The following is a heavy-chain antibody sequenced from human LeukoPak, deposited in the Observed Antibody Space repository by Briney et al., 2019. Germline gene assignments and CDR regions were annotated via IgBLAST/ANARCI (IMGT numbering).Heavy chain of an antibody. CDR2: LSWNSGNI. V-gene: IGHV3-9*03. CDR3: AKGSTYYYGSSAWFDY. Sequence: PGRSLRPSCAASGFTFDDYAMHWVRQAPGKGLEWVSGLSWNSGNIGYADSVKGRFTISRDNAKNSLYLHMNSLRAEDMALYYCAKGSTYYYGSSAWFDYWGQGTLVTVSS. D-gene: IGHD3-22*01. J-gene: IGHJ4*02. CDR1: GFTFDDYA.